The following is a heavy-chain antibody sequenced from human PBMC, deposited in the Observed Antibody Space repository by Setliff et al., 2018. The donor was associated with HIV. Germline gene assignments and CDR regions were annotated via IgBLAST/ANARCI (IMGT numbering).Heavy chain of an antibody. D-gene: IGHD6-19*01. V-gene: IGHV3-7*01. CDR2: IKEDGSEK. J-gene: IGHJ4*01. Sequence: GGSLRLSCAASGFTFSDYYMSWIRQAPGKGLEWVANIKEDGSEKYYVDSVTGRFTISRDNAKNSLYLQMDSLRAEDTAVYFCARDPASGWYVNRYLDHWGHGTLVTVSS. CDR3: ARDPASGWYVNRYLDH. CDR1: GFTFSDYY.